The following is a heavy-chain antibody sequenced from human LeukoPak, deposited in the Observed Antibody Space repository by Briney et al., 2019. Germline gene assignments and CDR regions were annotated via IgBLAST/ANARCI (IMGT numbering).Heavy chain of an antibody. CDR1: GGTFSSYA. CDR3: ARELRPYYYDSSGYLAYYYYGMDV. V-gene: IGHV1-69*13. D-gene: IGHD3-22*01. Sequence: SVKVSCKASGGTFSSYAISWVRQAPGQGLEWMGGIIPIFGTANYAQKFQGRVTITADESTSTAYMELSSLRSEDAAVYYCARELRPYYYDSSGYLAYYYYGMDVWGQGTTVTVSS. CDR2: IIPIFGTA. J-gene: IGHJ6*02.